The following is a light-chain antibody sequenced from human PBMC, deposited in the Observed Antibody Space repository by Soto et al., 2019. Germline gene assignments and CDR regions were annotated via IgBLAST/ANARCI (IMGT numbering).Light chain of an antibody. CDR1: SSDVGGYNY. V-gene: IGLV2-14*01. CDR2: EVS. Sequence: QSVLTQPASVSGSPGQSITISCTGTSSDVGGYNYVSWYQQNPGTVPKLIIYEVSNRPSGVSNRFSGSKSGNTASLTISGLRAEDEADYYCSSYTSSSTQVFGGGTKVTVL. CDR3: SSYTSSSTQV. J-gene: IGLJ3*02.